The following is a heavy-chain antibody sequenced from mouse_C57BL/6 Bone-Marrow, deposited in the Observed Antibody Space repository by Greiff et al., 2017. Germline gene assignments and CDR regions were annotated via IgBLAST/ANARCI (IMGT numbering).Heavy chain of an antibody. J-gene: IGHJ2*01. V-gene: IGHV2-5*01. CDR1: GFSLTSYG. CDR3: AKNRAYGNFYFDY. D-gene: IGHD2-1*01. Sequence: QVQLQQSGPGLVQPSQCLSITCTVSGFSLTSYGVHWVRQSPGKGLAWLGVIWRGGSTDYNAAFMSRLSITKDNSTSQVFFKMNSLQADDTARYYCAKNRAYGNFYFDYWGQGTTLTVSS. CDR2: IWRGGST.